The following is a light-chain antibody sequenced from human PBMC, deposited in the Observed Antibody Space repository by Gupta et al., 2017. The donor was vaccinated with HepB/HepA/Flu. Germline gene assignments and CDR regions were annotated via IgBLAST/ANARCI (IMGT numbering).Light chain of an antibody. CDR1: SSDVGTYNH. V-gene: IGLV2-14*01. CDR3: SSYTSSSTLV. CDR2: DVS. Sequence: QSALTQPASVSGSPGQSITIACTGTSSDVGTYNHVSWYQQHPGKPPKLMISDVSNRPSGVSNRFSGSKSGNTASLTISGLQAEDEADYYCSSYTSSSTLVFGGGTKLTVL. J-gene: IGLJ2*01.